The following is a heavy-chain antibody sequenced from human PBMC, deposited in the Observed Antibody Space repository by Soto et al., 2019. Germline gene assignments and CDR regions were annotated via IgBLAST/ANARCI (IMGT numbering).Heavy chain of an antibody. J-gene: IGHJ6*02. CDR1: GFTFSSYG. CDR3: ARDTTGVTRHYYYYGMDV. V-gene: IGHV3-33*01. D-gene: IGHD3-10*01. Sequence: QVQLVESGGGVVQPGRSLRLSCAASGFTFSSYGMHWVRQAPGKGLEWVAVIWYDGSNKYYADSVKGRFTISRDNSKNTLYLQMNSLRAEDTAVYYCARDTTGVTRHYYYYGMDVWGQGTTVTVSS. CDR2: IWYDGSNK.